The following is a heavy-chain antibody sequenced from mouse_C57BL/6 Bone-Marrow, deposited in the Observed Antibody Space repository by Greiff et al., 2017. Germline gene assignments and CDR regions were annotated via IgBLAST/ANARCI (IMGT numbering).Heavy chain of an antibody. V-gene: IGHV1-18*01. D-gene: IGHD2-1*01. CDR1: GYTFTDYN. CDR3: ASGPYGSYDWFAY. Sequence: EVQLQQSGPELVKPGASVKIPCKASGYTFTDYNMDWVKQSHGKSLEWIGDITPNTGGTIYNQKFKGKATLPVDKSSRTAYMELRSLTSEGTAVDYCASGPYGSYDWFAYWGQGTLVTVSA. CDR2: ITPNTGGT. J-gene: IGHJ3*01.